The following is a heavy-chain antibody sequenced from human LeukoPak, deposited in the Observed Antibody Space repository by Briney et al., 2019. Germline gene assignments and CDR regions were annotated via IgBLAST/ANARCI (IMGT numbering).Heavy chain of an antibody. V-gene: IGHV4-30-2*01. CDR2: IYHSGST. CDR1: GGSISSGGYY. J-gene: IGHJ4*02. D-gene: IGHD3-22*01. CDR3: ARVVDYYDSSGHPPSDPPHWAFDY. Sequence: SQTLSLTCTVSGGSISSGGYYWSWIRQPPGKGLEWIGYIYHSGSTYYNPSLKSRVTISVDRSKNQFSLKLSSVTAADTAVYYCARVVDYYDSSGHPPSDPPHWAFDYWGQGTLVTVSS.